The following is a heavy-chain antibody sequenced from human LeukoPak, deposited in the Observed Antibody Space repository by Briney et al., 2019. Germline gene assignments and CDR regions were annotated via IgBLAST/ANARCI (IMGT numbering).Heavy chain of an antibody. V-gene: IGHV3-48*04. Sequence: GGSLRLSCAASGFTFSSYSMNWVRQAPGKGLEWVSYISNSSSTIYYADSVKGRFTISRDNAKNSLYLQMNSLRAEDTAVYYCASLGEQWLVQYLHYWGQGTLVTVSS. D-gene: IGHD6-19*01. CDR1: GFTFSSYS. J-gene: IGHJ4*02. CDR2: ISNSSSTI. CDR3: ASLGEQWLVQYLHY.